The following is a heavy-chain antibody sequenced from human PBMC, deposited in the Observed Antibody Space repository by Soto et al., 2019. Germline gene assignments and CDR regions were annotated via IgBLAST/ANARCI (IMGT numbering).Heavy chain of an antibody. D-gene: IGHD6-19*01. V-gene: IGHV4-59*01. CDR3: ARAVFPNWLDP. CDR2: IYYSGST. Sequence: SETLSLTCTVSGGSISSYYWSWIRQPPGKGLEWIGYIYYSGSTNYNPSLKSRVTISVDTSKNQFSLKLSSVTAADTAVYYCARAVFPNWLDPWGQGTLVTVSS. J-gene: IGHJ5*02. CDR1: GGSISSYY.